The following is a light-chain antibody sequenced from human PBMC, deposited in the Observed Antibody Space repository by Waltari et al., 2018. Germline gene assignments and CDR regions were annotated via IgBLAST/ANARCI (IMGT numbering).Light chain of an antibody. CDR3: AAWDASLSASL. CDR2: RND. Sequence: QSVLTQPPSVSGTPGQRVTISCSGSSSNIGSDYVYWFQQRPGTAPKLLIYRNDERPSGVPDRFSGSKSGTSASLSIIGLRSESAAVYYCAAWDASLSASLYGGGTKVTVL. CDR1: SSNIGSDY. J-gene: IGLJ2*01. V-gene: IGLV1-47*01.